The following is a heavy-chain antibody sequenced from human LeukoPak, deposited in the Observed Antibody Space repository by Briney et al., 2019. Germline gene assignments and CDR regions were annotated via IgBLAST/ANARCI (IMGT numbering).Heavy chain of an antibody. V-gene: IGHV4-59*08. CDR3: AWSSADYYYYGMDV. Sequence: SETLSLTCTVSGGSISSYYWSWLRQPPGKGLEWIGYTYYSGSTNYNPSLKSRVTISVDTSKNQFSLKLSSVTAADTAVYYCAWSSADYYYYGMDVWGQGTTVTVSS. J-gene: IGHJ6*02. CDR2: TYYSGST. D-gene: IGHD1-26*01. CDR1: GGSISSYY.